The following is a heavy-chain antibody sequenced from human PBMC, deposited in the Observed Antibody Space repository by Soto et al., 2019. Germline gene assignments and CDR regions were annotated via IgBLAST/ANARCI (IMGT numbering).Heavy chain of an antibody. CDR2: ISLSGSTI. V-gene: IGHV3-48*03. CDR1: EFAFSNYE. D-gene: IGHD3-3*02. J-gene: IGHJ4*02. Sequence: PVGSLRLSCAASEFAFSNYEMNWVRQAPGKGLEWVSYISLSGSTIYYADSVKGRFTISRDDAKNSLYLQMDSLRADDTAVYYCARESFSASPNFFDYWGQGTLVTVSS. CDR3: ARESFSASPNFFDY.